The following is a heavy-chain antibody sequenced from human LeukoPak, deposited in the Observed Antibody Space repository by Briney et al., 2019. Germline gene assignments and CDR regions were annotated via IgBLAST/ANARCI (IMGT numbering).Heavy chain of an antibody. CDR2: IKEDGSEK. D-gene: IGHD4-11*01. J-gene: IGHJ4*02. CDR3: AGERDMSTVWEIFEY. V-gene: IGHV3-7*01. CDR1: GFTFRTYW. Sequence: GGSLRLSCAASGFTFRTYWMSWVRQAPGKGLEGVANIKEDGSEKYYADSVKGRFTISRDNAKKSLYLQMNSLRADDTAVYYCAGERDMSTVWEIFEYWGQGALVTVSS.